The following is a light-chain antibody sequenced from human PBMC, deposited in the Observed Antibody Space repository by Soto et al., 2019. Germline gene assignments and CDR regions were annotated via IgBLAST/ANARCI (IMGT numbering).Light chain of an antibody. V-gene: IGKV4-1*01. CDR2: WAS. Sequence: DIVMTQSPDSLTVSLGERATINCKSSQSLLEGANNKDYLAWYQQKLGQPPKLLIYWASTRESGVPDRFSGGGSGTDFTHTIRGLQAEDVAVYYGQQYCSPSYTFGQGTKVDIK. CDR1: QSLLEGANNKDY. J-gene: IGKJ2*01. CDR3: QQYCSPSYT.